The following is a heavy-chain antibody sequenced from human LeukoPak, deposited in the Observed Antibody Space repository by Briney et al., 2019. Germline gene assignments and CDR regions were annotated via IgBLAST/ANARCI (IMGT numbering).Heavy chain of an antibody. CDR3: ARALTTVTKDYYYYGMDV. J-gene: IGHJ6*02. D-gene: IGHD4-11*01. V-gene: IGHV3-21*01. CDR1: GFTFSSYS. Sequence: GGSLRLSCAASGFTFSSYSMNWVRQAPGKGLEWVSSISSSSSYIYYADSVKGRLTISRDNSKNTLYLQMNSLRAEDTAVYYCARALTTVTKDYYYYGMDVWGQGTTVTVSS. CDR2: ISSSSSYI.